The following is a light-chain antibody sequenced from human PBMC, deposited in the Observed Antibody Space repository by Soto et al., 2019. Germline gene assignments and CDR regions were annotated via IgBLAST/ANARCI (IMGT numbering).Light chain of an antibody. V-gene: IGLV2-14*01. J-gene: IGLJ1*01. CDR3: SSYTSSSTSV. CDR1: SIDVGDYNY. CDR2: DVT. Sequence: QSALTQPASVSGSPGQSMTISCTGTSIDVGDYNYVSWYQQHPGKVPKLMIYDVTNRPSGVSNRFSGSKSGNTASLTISGLQAEDEADYYCSSYTSSSTSVFGTGTKVTVL.